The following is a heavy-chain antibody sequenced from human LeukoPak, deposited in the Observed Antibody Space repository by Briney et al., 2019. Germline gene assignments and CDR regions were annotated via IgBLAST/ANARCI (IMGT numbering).Heavy chain of an antibody. D-gene: IGHD2-2*01. Sequence: GGSLRLSCAASGFTFSSYSMNWLRQAPGKGLEWVSYISSSTTIYYADSVKGRFTISRDNAKNSLNLQMNSLRGEDTAVYYCARGCSSTSCPGDWGQGTLVTVSS. CDR1: GFTFSSYS. CDR3: ARGCSSTSCPGD. J-gene: IGHJ4*02. V-gene: IGHV3-48*01. CDR2: ISSSTTI.